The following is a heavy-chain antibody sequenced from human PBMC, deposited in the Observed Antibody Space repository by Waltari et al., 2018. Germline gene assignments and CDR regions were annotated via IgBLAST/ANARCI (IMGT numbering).Heavy chain of an antibody. CDR2: INHSGST. Sequence: QVQLQQWGAGLLKPSETLSLTCAVYGGSFSGYYWSWIRQPPGKGLEWIGEINHSGSTNSNPSLKSRVTISVDTSKNQFSLKLSSVTAADTAVYYCARRRGYSYGHFLDYWGQGTLVTVSS. CDR1: GGSFSGYY. J-gene: IGHJ4*02. D-gene: IGHD5-18*01. CDR3: ARRRGYSYGHFLDY. V-gene: IGHV4-34*01.